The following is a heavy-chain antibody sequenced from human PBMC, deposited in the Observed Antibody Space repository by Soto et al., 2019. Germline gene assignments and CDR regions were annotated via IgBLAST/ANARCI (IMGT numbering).Heavy chain of an antibody. Sequence: SETLSLTCTVSGGSISSYYWSWIRQPPGKGLEWIGYIYYSGSHNYNPSLKSRVTISVDTSKNQFSLKLSSVTAADTAVYYFARQYYDILTGYYDPSYFDYRGQGTLVTVSS. CDR2: IYYSGSH. J-gene: IGHJ4*02. V-gene: IGHV4-59*08. CDR1: GGSISSYY. D-gene: IGHD3-9*01. CDR3: ARQYYDILTGYYDPSYFDY.